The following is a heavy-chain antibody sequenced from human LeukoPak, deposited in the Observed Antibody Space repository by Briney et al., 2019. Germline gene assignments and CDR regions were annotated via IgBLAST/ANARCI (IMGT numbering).Heavy chain of an antibody. CDR1: GGTFSSYA. J-gene: IGHJ4*02. V-gene: IGHV1-69*05. D-gene: IGHD3-10*01. CDR3: AGTDMARGVPLYYFDY. Sequence: GASVKVSCKASGGTFSSYAISWVRQAPGQGLEWIGRIIPIFGTANYAQKLQGRVAITTDESTGTAYMELSSLRSEDTAVYYCAGTDMARGVPLYYFDYWGQGALVTVSS. CDR2: IIPIFGTA.